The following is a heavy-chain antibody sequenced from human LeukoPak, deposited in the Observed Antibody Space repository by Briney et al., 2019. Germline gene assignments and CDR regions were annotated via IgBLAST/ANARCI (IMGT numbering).Heavy chain of an antibody. D-gene: IGHD1-26*01. V-gene: IGHV1-2*02. CDR3: ARGVGATTSTLDY. CDR2: INPNSGGT. Sequence: ASVTVSCTASGYTFTGYYMHWMRQAPGQGLEWMGWINPNSGGTNYAQKFQGRVTITRDTSISTAYMELSRLKSDDTAVYYCARGVGATTSTLDYWGQGTLVTVSS. CDR1: GYTFTGYY. J-gene: IGHJ4*02.